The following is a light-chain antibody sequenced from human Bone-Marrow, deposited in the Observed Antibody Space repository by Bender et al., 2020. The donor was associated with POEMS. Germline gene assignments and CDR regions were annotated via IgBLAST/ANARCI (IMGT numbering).Light chain of an antibody. J-gene: IGLJ2*01. Sequence: QTVLSQPPAASGTPGQRVTISCSGSSFNIGSNTVSWYQQHPGAAPKLLITRNTQRPSGVPGRFSGSKSGTSASLAISGLRSEDEANYFCAAWDDSLSGHVIFGGGTKLTVL. V-gene: IGLV1-47*01. CDR3: AAWDDSLSGHVI. CDR1: SFNIGSNT. CDR2: RNT.